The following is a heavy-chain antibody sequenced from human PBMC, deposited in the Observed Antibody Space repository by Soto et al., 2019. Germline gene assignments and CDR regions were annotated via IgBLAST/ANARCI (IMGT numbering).Heavy chain of an antibody. CDR1: GFNVSINY. J-gene: IGHJ6*02. D-gene: IGHD4-4*01. CDR3: ARETVTYYYYYGLDV. V-gene: IGHV3-53*01. CDR2: IYSGGNT. Sequence: PGGSLRLSSAVSGFNVSINYMTWVRHAPGKGLEWVSLIYSGGNTYYADSVKGRFTISRDNSKNTVYLQMKGLRAEDTAVYYCARETVTYYYYYGLDVWGQGTAVTVSS.